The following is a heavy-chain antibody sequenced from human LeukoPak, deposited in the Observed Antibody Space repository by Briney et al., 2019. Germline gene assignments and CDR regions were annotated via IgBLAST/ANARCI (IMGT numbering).Heavy chain of an antibody. CDR2: IYYSGST. D-gene: IGHD3-22*01. J-gene: IGHJ3*02. CDR1: GGSISSSSYY. V-gene: IGHV4-39*01. Sequence: SETLSLTCTVSGGSISSSSYYWGWIRQPPGKGLEWIGSIYYSGSTYYNPSLKSRVTISVDTSKNPLSLKLSSVTAADTAVYYCARHPAYYYDSSGYHDAFDIWGQGTMVTVSS. CDR3: ARHPAYYYDSSGYHDAFDI.